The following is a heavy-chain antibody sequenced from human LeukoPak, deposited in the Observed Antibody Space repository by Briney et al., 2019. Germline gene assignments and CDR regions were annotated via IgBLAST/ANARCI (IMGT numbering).Heavy chain of an antibody. D-gene: IGHD7-27*01. V-gene: IGHV3-11*06. CDR2: ISSSSSYT. J-gene: IGHJ3*02. CDR1: GFTFSDYY. CDR3: ARDGSNWGSNAFDI. Sequence: GGSLRLSCAASGFTFSDYYMSWIRQAPGKGLEWVSYISSSSSYTNYADSVKGRFTISRDNAKNSLYLQTNSLRAEDTAVYYCARDGSNWGSNAFDIWGQGTMVTVSS.